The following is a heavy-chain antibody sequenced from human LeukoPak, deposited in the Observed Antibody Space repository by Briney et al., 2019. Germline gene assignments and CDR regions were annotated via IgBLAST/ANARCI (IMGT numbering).Heavy chain of an antibody. J-gene: IGHJ4*02. V-gene: IGHV4-4*07. Sequence: PSETLSLTCTVSGDSISNQYWSWIRQPAGKGLEWIGRIYTSGRTNFNPSLKSRITISVDESTNQFSLKLTSVTAADTAVYFCARETLYSSGWKFDYWGQGTQVAVSS. CDR1: GDSISNQY. CDR2: IYTSGRT. D-gene: IGHD6-19*01. CDR3: ARETLYSSGWKFDY.